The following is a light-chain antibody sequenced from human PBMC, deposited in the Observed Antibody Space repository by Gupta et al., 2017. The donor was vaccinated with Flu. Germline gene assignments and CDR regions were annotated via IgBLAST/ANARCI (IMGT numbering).Light chain of an antibody. CDR1: HDISRF. J-gene: IGKJ2*01. V-gene: IGKV1-16*01. CDR3: HQYKTGYT. Sequence: DIQMTQSPSSLSASIGDRVSIACRASHDISRFLAWFQQKPGKAPKSLIYGASFLRAGVPSRFSATGSGTDFNLTINGLQPEDFATYFCHQYKTGYTFGQGTGLEIK. CDR2: GAS.